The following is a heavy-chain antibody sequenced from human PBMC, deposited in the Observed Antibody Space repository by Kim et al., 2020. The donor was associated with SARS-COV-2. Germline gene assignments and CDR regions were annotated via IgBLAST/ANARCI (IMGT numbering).Heavy chain of an antibody. Sequence: SETLSLTCAVYGGSFSGYYWSWIRQPPGKGLEWIGEINHSGSTNYNPSLKSRVTISVDTSKNQFSLKLSSVTAADTAVYYCASGHHGSYWGQGTLVTVSS. V-gene: IGHV4-34*01. CDR3: ASGHHGSY. CDR1: GGSFSGYY. J-gene: IGHJ4*02. D-gene: IGHD3-10*01. CDR2: INHSGST.